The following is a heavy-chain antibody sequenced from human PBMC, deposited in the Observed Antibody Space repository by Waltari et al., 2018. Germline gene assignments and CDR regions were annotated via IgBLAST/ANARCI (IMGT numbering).Heavy chain of an antibody. Sequence: VQLVQSGAEVKKPGASVKVSCKVSGYSLTELSMHWVRQAPGKGLEWMGGFEPEEGETIYARKLQGRVTVTEDTSTDTAFMELSSLRSEDTAVYYCHGTGLQPYKYGMDVWGQGTTVTVSS. CDR3: HGTGLQPYKYGMDV. D-gene: IGHD4-4*01. V-gene: IGHV1-24*01. CDR1: GYSLTELS. CDR2: FEPEEGET. J-gene: IGHJ6*02.